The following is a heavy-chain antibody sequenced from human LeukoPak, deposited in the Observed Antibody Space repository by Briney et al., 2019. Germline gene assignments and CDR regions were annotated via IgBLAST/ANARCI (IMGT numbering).Heavy chain of an antibody. D-gene: IGHD6-13*01. V-gene: IGHV1-46*01. CDR3: ARGASSSWRDNWFDP. Sequence: AASVTVSFKASGYTFTNYYMHWVRQAPGQGREGMGIINPSGGSTSYAQKFQGRVTMTRDMSTSTVYMELSSLRSEDTAVYYCARGASSSWRDNWFDPWGQGTLVTVSS. CDR1: GYTFTNYY. J-gene: IGHJ5*02. CDR2: INPSGGST.